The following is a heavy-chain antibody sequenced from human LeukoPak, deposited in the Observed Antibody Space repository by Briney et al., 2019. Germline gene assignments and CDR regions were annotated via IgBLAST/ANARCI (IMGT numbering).Heavy chain of an antibody. Sequence: SETLSLTCTVYGGSFSGYYWSWIRQPPGKGLEWIGEINHSGSTNYNPSLKSRVTISVDTSKNQFSLKLSSVTAADTAIYYCAREDYSDYHFDYWGQGTVVTVSS. CDR1: GGSFSGYY. J-gene: IGHJ4*02. V-gene: IGHV4-34*01. CDR2: INHSGST. D-gene: IGHD4-11*01. CDR3: AREDYSDYHFDY.